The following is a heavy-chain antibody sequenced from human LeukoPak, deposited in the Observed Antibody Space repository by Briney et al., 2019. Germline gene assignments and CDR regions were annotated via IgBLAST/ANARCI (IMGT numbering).Heavy chain of an antibody. CDR2: IYYSGST. D-gene: IGHD3-9*01. Sequence: SETLSLTCTVSGGSISSYYWSWIRQPPGKGLEWIGYIYYSGSTNYNPSLKSRVTISVDPSKNQFSLKLSSVTAADTAVYYCARVGYYDILTGYYYYYMDVWGKGTTVTVSS. J-gene: IGHJ6*03. CDR1: GGSISSYY. CDR3: ARVGYYDILTGYYYYYMDV. V-gene: IGHV4-59*01.